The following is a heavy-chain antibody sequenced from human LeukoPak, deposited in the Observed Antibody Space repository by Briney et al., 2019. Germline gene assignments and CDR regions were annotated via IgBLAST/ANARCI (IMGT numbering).Heavy chain of an antibody. CDR1: GYSFSSYW. CDR3: ARHSAVSQPFDY. D-gene: IGHD6-13*01. Sequence: GGSLRIPCRGSGYSFSSYWISWVRQLPGKGLGWMGRIDPSDSYTNYRPSFQGHVTISADKSISTAYLQWSSLKASDTAMYYCARHSAVSQPFDYWGQGTLVTVSS. V-gene: IGHV5-10-1*01. J-gene: IGHJ4*02. CDR2: IDPSDSYT.